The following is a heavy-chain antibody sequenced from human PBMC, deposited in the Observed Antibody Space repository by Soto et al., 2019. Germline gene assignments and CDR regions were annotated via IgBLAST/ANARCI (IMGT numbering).Heavy chain of an antibody. V-gene: IGHV1-69*13. Sequence: SVKVSCKASGGTFTSYAIGWVRQAPGQGLEWMGGIIPIFGTANYAQKFQGRVTITADESTSTAYMHLSSLRSEDTAVYYCAARYSSGGSCYGFDCWGQGTLVTVSS. CDR2: IIPIFGTA. D-gene: IGHD2-15*01. J-gene: IGHJ4*02. CDR1: GGTFTSYA. CDR3: AARYSSGGSCYGFDC.